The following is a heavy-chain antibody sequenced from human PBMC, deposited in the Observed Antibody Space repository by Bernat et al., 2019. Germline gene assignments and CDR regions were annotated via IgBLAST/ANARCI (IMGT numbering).Heavy chain of an antibody. D-gene: IGHD2-15*01. Sequence: QVQLVESGGGVVQPGRSLRLSCAASGFTFSSYGMHWVRQAPGKGLEWVAVISYDGSNKYYADSVKGRFTISRDNSKNTLYLQMNSLRAEDTAVYYCAKDCSGGSCYDYWGQGTLVTVSS. CDR3: AKDCSGGSCYDY. CDR1: GFTFSSYG. J-gene: IGHJ4*02. CDR2: ISYDGSNK. V-gene: IGHV3-30*18.